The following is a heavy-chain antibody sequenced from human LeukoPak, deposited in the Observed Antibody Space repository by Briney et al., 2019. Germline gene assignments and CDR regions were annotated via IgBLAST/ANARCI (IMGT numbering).Heavy chain of an antibody. Sequence: PGGSLRLSCAASGFTFADYSMHWVRQVPGKGLEWVSGISWKSGTTGYTDSVKGRFAISRDDAKNSLYLQMNSLRPEDTALYYCAKGDYGSGAGSRRGALDYWGQGTLVTVSS. CDR2: ISWKSGTT. D-gene: IGHD3-10*01. CDR3: AKGDYGSGAGSRRGALDY. J-gene: IGHJ4*02. CDR1: GFTFADYS. V-gene: IGHV3-9*01.